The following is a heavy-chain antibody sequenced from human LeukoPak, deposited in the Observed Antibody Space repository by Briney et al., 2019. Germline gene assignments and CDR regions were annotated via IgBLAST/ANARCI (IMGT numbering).Heavy chain of an antibody. CDR2: ISWNSGSI. D-gene: IGHD6-13*01. Sequence: PGGSPRLSCAASGFTFDDYAMHWVRQAPGQGLEWVSGISWNSGSIGYADSVKGRFTISRDNAKNSLYLQMNSLRAEDMALYYCAKGASSSWPTSFDYWGQGTLVTVSS. J-gene: IGHJ4*02. CDR1: GFTFDDYA. V-gene: IGHV3-9*03. CDR3: AKGASSSWPTSFDY.